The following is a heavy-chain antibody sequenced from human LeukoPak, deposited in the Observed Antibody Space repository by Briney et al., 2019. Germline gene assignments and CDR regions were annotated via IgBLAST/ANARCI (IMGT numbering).Heavy chain of an antibody. D-gene: IGHD6-13*01. CDR3: AREIAAAAVYDY. CDR2: IKQDGSEK. CDR1: GFNLRSYW. Sequence: GGSLRLSCVVSGFNLRSYWMTWVRQAPGRGLEWVANIKQDGSEKYYVDSVKGRFTISRDNAKNSLYLQMNSLRAEDTAVYYCAREIAAAAVYDYWGQGTLVTVSS. V-gene: IGHV3-7*03. J-gene: IGHJ4*02.